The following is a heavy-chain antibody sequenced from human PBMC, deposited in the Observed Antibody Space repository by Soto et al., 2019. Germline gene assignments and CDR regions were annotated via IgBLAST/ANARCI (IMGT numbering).Heavy chain of an antibody. CDR2: FDPEDGET. CDR1: GYTLTELS. CDR3: ATDLRWNRRYSYGSYYYYGMDV. Sequence: ASVKVSCKVSGYTLTELSMHWVRQAPGKGLEWMGGFDPEDGETIYAQKFQGRVTMTEDTSTDTAYMELSSLRSEDTAVYYCATDLRWNRRYSYGSYYYYGMDVWGQGTTVTVSS. V-gene: IGHV1-24*01. D-gene: IGHD5-18*01. J-gene: IGHJ6*02.